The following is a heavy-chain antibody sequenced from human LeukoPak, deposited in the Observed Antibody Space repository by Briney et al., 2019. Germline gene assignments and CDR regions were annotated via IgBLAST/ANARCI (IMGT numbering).Heavy chain of an antibody. V-gene: IGHV3-48*01. CDR2: ISSSSSTI. CDR3: ARDRGRYYGMDV. J-gene: IGHJ6*02. CDR1: GFTFSRYW. Sequence: GGSLRLSCAASGFTFSRYWMHWVRQAPGKGLEWVSYISSSSSTIYYADSVKGRFTISRDNSKNTLYLQMNSLRAEDTAVYYCARDRGRYYGMDVWGQGTTVTVSS.